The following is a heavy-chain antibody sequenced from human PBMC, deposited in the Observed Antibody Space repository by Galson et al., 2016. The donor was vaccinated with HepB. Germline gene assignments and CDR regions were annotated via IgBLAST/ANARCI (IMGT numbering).Heavy chain of an antibody. V-gene: IGHV3-11*01. J-gene: IGHJ4*02. CDR1: GFTFRNYY. CDR2: ISSGGDTI. D-gene: IGHD6-13*01. CDR3: ARASSRTNDHFDY. Sequence: SLRLSCAVSGFTFRNYYMSWIRQAPGKGLEWVSYISSGGDTIYYADSVKGRFTISRDNAKNSLHLQMNSLRVEDTAVYYCARASSRTNDHFDYWGQGTLVTVSS.